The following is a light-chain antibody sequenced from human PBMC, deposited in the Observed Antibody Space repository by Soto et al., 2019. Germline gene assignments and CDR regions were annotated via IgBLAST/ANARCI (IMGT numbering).Light chain of an antibody. Sequence: EIVMTQYPAYLSLSPGERATLSCRASQSVSSNLAWYQQKPGQAPRPLIYGASTRATGIPARFSGSGSGTEFTLTISRLENEDFAVYICQQYGTSPRTFGQGTRLEIK. CDR1: QSVSSN. CDR2: GAS. V-gene: IGKV3-15*01. CDR3: QQYGTSPRT. J-gene: IGKJ5*01.